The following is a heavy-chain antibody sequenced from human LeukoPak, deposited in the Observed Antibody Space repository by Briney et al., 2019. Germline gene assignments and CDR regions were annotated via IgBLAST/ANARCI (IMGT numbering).Heavy chain of an antibody. CDR2: IYYSGST. V-gene: IGHV4-59*01. CDR3: ARDRYSSGSNEGYYYYSMDV. Sequence: PSETLSLTCTVSGGSISSYYWSWIRQPPGKGLEWIGYIYYSGSTNYNPSLKSRVTISVDTSKNQFSLKLSSVTAAYTAVYYCARDRYSSGSNEGYYYYSMDVWGQGTTVTVSS. CDR1: GGSISSYY. J-gene: IGHJ6*02. D-gene: IGHD6-19*01.